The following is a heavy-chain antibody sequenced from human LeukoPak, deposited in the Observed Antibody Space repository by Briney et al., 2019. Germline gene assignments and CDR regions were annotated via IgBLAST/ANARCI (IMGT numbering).Heavy chain of an antibody. CDR2: IYHSGST. CDR3: AARGGDYGENCFDY. CDR1: GGSISSGGYS. D-gene: IGHD4-17*01. Sequence: SQTLSLTCAVSGGSISSGGYSWSWIRQPPGKGLEWIGYIYHSGSTYYNPSLKSRVTISVDKSRNQFSLKLSSVTAADTAVYYCAARGGDYGENCFDYWGQGTLVTVSS. J-gene: IGHJ4*02. V-gene: IGHV4-30-2*01.